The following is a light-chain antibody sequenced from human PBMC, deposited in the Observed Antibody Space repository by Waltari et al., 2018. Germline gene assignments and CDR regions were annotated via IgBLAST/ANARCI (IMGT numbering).Light chain of an antibody. V-gene: IGLV1-44*01. Sequence: QSVLTQPPSASGTPGQRVTISCSGNSSNIGNNIVNWYQQLPGTAPKLLIYTTSRRPPGVPDRFAGSKSGTSASLAISGLQSEDEADYYCATWDDSLNGPVFGGGTKLTVL. CDR2: TTS. CDR3: ATWDDSLNGPV. J-gene: IGLJ2*01. CDR1: SSNIGNNI.